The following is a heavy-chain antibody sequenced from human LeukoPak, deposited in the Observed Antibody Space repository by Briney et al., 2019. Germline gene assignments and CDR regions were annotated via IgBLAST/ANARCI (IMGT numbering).Heavy chain of an antibody. Sequence: GGSLRLSCAASGFTFSSYAMTWVRQAPGKGLEWVSAIRGSGGSTYYADSVKARFTISRDNSKNTLYLQMNSLRAEDGAVYYCAKYPESGCPIYWGQGTLVTVSS. J-gene: IGHJ4*02. CDR2: IRGSGGST. CDR1: GFTFSSYA. V-gene: IGHV3-23*01. CDR3: AKYPESGCPIY. D-gene: IGHD3-9*01.